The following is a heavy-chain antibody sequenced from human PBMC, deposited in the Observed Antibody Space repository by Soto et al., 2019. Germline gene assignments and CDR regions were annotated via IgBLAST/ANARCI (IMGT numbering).Heavy chain of an antibody. CDR3: TSPRGNPGDY. Sequence: EVQLVESGGGLVRPGGSLKLSCAASGFDFSDSAMHWVRQASGEGLEWVGRIRSRPNGYATAYAASVKGRFSISRDDSKNVTYLQMNSLNIEDTAVYYCTSPRGNPGDYWGQGTLVTVSS. D-gene: IGHD2-15*01. CDR2: IRSRPNGYAT. V-gene: IGHV3-73*02. J-gene: IGHJ4*02. CDR1: GFDFSDSA.